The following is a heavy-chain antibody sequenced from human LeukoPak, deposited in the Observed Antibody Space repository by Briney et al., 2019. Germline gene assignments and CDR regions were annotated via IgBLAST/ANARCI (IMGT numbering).Heavy chain of an antibody. CDR1: GFTFSSCG. J-gene: IGHJ6*02. Sequence: GGSLRLSCAASGFTFSSCGMHWVRQAPGKGLEWVAVKWYDGSNKYYADSVKGRFTISRDNSKNTLYLQMNSLRAEDTAVYYCARDSKIPSNDAEAHSYYYCGMDVWGQGTTVTVSS. CDR3: ARDSKIPSNDAEAHSYYYCGMDV. CDR2: KWYDGSNK. V-gene: IGHV3-33*01. D-gene: IGHD2-21*01.